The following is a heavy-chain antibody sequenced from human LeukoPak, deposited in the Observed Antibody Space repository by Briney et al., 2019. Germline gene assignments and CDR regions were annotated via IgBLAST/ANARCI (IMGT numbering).Heavy chain of an antibody. J-gene: IGHJ4*02. CDR2: IYTSGST. V-gene: IGHV4-4*07. CDR3: ARGSDYDHRNFDY. D-gene: IGHD5-12*01. Sequence: SETLSLTCTVSVGPISSYFWGWIRQPPGKGLEWIGRIYTSGSTNYNPSLKSRVTMSVDTSKNQFSLKLSSVTAADTAVYYCARGSDYDHRNFDYWGQGTLVIVFS. CDR1: VGPISSYF.